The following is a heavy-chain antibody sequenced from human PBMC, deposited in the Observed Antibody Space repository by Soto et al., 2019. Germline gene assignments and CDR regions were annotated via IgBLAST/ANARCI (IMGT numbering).Heavy chain of an antibody. J-gene: IGHJ3*02. CDR3: ARTGYSSGWYKAAFDI. Sequence: SETLSLTCAVYGGSFSGYYWSWIRQPPGKGLEWIGEINHSGSTNYNTSLKSRVTISVDTSKSQFSLKLSSVTAADTAVYYCARTGYSSGWYKAAFDIWGKGTRVTVS. D-gene: IGHD6-19*01. V-gene: IGHV4-34*01. CDR2: INHSGST. CDR1: GGSFSGYY.